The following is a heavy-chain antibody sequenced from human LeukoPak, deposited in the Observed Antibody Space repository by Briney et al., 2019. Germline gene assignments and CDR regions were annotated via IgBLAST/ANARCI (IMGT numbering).Heavy chain of an antibody. CDR1: GFTFSGHP. V-gene: IGHV3-53*01. CDR2: IYRGGNT. D-gene: IGHD5-12*01. Sequence: GGSLRLSCAASGFTFSGHPMSWVRQAPGKGLEWVSVIYRGGNTYYADSVKGRFTISTDNSKNTLYLQMNSLRAEDTAVYYCAGQPSGYDKNWGQGTLVTVSS. CDR3: AGQPSGYDKN. J-gene: IGHJ4*02.